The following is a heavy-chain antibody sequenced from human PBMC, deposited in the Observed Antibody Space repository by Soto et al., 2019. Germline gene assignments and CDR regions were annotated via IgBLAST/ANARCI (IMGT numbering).Heavy chain of an antibody. CDR1: GDTFNFYT. J-gene: IGHJ4*02. Sequence: QVQLVQSGAEVKKPGSPVRVSCTASGDTFNFYTISWVRQVPGQRPEWMGRIIPMLGMSNYAQKFQGRVTIMADKSTSTVYMNLSGLTSEDTAVYYCATNYGSGSTHFDYWGQGTLVTVSS. D-gene: IGHD3-10*01. CDR3: ATNYGSGSTHFDY. CDR2: IIPMLGMS. V-gene: IGHV1-69*02.